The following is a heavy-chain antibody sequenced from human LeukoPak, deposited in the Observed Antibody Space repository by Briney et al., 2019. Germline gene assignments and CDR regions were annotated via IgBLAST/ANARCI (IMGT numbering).Heavy chain of an antibody. V-gene: IGHV3-7*01. CDR1: GFAFQYYW. CDR2: MKEDGTEE. J-gene: IGHJ4*02. Sequence: PGGSLRLSCAASGFAFQYYWMAWVRQAPGKGLEWVAHMKEDGTEEYYLDSVRGRFTISKNDAKSSLFLQMNSLTAEDTALYYCVRGGRELDFWGQGTLVTVSS. CDR3: VRGGRELDF. D-gene: IGHD1-26*01.